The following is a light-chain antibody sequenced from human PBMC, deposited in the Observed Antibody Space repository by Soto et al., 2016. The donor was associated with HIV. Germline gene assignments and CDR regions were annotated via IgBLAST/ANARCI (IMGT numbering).Light chain of an antibody. V-gene: IGLV3-1*01. CDR1: NLGNKY. Sequence: SYELTQPPSVAVSPGQTASITCSGDNLGNKYTCWYHQKPGQSPVLVVYQDDKRPSEIPARFSGSNPGNTATLTITATQTMDEADYYCQAWDNGTVVFGGGTKLTVL. CDR2: QDD. J-gene: IGLJ3*02. CDR3: QAWDNGTVV.